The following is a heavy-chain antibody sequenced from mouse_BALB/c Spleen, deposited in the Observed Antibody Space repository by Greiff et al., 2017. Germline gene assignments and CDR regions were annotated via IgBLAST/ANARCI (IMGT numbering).Heavy chain of an antibody. V-gene: IGHV1-53*01. Sequence: VQLQQPGAELVKPGASVMLSCKAPGYTFTSYYMSWVTQRPGQGLEWIGGINPSNGGTNYNEKLKGKAILTADTSSSTAYMQLSSLTSEDSAIYYCASTTAGTWGLLYFDYWGQGTTLTVSS. J-gene: IGHJ2*01. D-gene: IGHD1-2*01. CDR1: GYTFTSYY. CDR3: ASTTAGTWGLLYFDY. CDR2: INPSNGGT.